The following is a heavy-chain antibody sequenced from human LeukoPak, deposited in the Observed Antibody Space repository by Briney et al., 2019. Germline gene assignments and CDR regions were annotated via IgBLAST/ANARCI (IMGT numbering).Heavy chain of an antibody. CDR2: INHSGST. D-gene: IGHD5-24*01. J-gene: IGHJ4*02. CDR1: GYSISSGYY. CDR3: ARGSEMATIITLGVGHYFDY. Sequence: SETLSLTCTVSGYSISSGYYWGWIRQPPGKGLEWIGEINHSGSTNYNPSLKSRVTISVDTSKNQFSLKLSSVTAADTAVYYCARGSEMATIITLGVGHYFDYWGQGTLVTVSS. V-gene: IGHV4-38-2*02.